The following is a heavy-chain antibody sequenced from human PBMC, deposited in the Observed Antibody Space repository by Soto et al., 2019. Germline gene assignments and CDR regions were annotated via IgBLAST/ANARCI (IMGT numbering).Heavy chain of an antibody. CDR1: GGTFKNNG. J-gene: IGHJ4*02. Sequence: QVQLVQSGAEVKKPGSSVKVSCKAPGGTFKNNGISWVRQAPGQGLEWMGGIIPVFGTTNYAQKFQGRLTITAVDSTSTAYMELSSLRSEDTAVYYCARENGVAVGTILYYFDYWGQGTLVTVSS. CDR2: IIPVFGTT. CDR3: ARENGVAVGTILYYFDY. V-gene: IGHV1-69*01. D-gene: IGHD5-12*01.